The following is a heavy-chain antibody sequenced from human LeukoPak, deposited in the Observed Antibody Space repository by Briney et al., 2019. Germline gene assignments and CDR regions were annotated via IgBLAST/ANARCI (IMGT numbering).Heavy chain of an antibody. D-gene: IGHD6-19*01. CDR1: GFTFSTYA. CDR2: LSDDGGHT. Sequence: PGGSLRLSCAATGFTFSTYAMSWVRQAPGKGLGWVPALSDDGGHTYYADSVKGRFTISRDNSKNTLYLQMNSPRAEDTAVYHCAKGGWLEYWGQGTLVTVCS. J-gene: IGHJ4*02. V-gene: IGHV3-23*01. CDR3: AKGGWLEY.